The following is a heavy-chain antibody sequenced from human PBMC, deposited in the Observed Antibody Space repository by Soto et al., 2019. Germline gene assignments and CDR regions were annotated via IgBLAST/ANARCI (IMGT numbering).Heavy chain of an antibody. Sequence: QLQLQESGPGLVKPSETLSLTCTVSGGSISSSSYYWGWIRQPPGKGLEWIGSIYYSGSTYYNPSLKSRVTISVDTSKNQFSLKLSSVTAADTAVYYCARFEAYYDILTGYHDYWGQGTLVTVSS. CDR2: IYYSGST. D-gene: IGHD3-9*01. CDR3: ARFEAYYDILTGYHDY. J-gene: IGHJ4*02. CDR1: GGSISSSSYY. V-gene: IGHV4-39*01.